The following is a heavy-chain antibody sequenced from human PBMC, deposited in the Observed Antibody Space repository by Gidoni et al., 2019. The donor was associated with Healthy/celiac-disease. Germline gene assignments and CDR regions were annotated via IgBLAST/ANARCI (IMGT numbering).Heavy chain of an antibody. J-gene: IGHJ6*02. V-gene: IGHV1-2*02. CDR1: GSPFPGYY. CDR3: ARDHSGAMIVVAKRYYYYYGMDV. Sequence: QVQLVQSGAEVKTPGASVRVSCTASGSPFPGYYMHWVRRAPGQGLEWMGWINPNSGGTNYAQKFQGRVTMTRDTSISTAYMELSRLRSDDTAVYYCARDHSGAMIVVAKRYYYYYGMDVWGQGTTVTVSS. CDR2: INPNSGGT. D-gene: IGHD3-22*01.